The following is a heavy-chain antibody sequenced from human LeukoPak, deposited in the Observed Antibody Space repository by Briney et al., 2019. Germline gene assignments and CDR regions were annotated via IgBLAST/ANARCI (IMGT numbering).Heavy chain of an antibody. D-gene: IGHD3-22*01. CDR1: GITFSSYA. CDR3: AKVKRITMIVVVISPFDY. J-gene: IGHJ4*02. CDR2: ISGSGGST. V-gene: IGHV3-23*01. Sequence: GGTLRLSCAASGITFSSYAMSWVRQAPGKGLEWVSAISGSGGSTYYADSVKGRFTISRDNSKNTLYLQMNSLRAEDTAVYYCAKVKRITMIVVVISPFDYWGQGTLVTVSS.